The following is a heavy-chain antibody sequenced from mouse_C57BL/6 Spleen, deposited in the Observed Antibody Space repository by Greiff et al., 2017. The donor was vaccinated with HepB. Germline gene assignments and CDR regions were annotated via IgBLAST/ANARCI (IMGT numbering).Heavy chain of an antibody. CDR2: INYDGSST. V-gene: IGHV5-16*01. CDR1: GFTFSDYY. D-gene: IGHD2-5*01. J-gene: IGHJ4*01. Sequence: DVKLVESEGGLVQPGSSMKLSCTASGFTFSDYYMAWVRQVPEKGLEWVANINYDGSSTYYLDSLKSRFIISRDNAKNILYLQMSSLKSEDTATYYCAREGNSNYAMDYWGQGTSVTVSS. CDR3: AREGNSNYAMDY.